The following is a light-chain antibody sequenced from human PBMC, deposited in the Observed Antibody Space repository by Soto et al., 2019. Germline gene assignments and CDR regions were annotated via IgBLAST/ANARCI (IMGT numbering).Light chain of an antibody. J-gene: IGKJ5*01. CDR2: DAS. V-gene: IGKV3-11*01. Sequence: EVVLTQSPGTLSLSRGERATLSCRASERIYSAYLGWYQQKPGQPPRLLIYDASTRATGVPARFSASGSGTDLSLTISSLEPEDFAIYYCQQRSNWPPSITFGQGTRLEIK. CDR1: ERIYSAY. CDR3: QQRSNWPPSIT.